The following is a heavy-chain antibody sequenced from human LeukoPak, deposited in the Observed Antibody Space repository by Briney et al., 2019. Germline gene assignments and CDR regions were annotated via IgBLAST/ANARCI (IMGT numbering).Heavy chain of an antibody. CDR1: GFTFSSYW. Sequence: GGSLRLSCAASGFTFSSYWMSWVRQAPGKGLEWVANIKQDGSDKYYVDSVKGRFTISRNNAKNSLDLQTNSLRAEDTAVYYCARAGGYDSPVDYWGQGTLVTVSS. D-gene: IGHD5-12*01. CDR3: ARAGGYDSPVDY. CDR2: IKQDGSDK. V-gene: IGHV3-7*01. J-gene: IGHJ4*02.